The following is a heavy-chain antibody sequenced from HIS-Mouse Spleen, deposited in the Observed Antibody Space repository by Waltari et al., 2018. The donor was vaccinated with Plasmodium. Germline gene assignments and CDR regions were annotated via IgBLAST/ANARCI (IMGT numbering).Heavy chain of an antibody. D-gene: IGHD3-10*01. CDR3: ARDNSLYYGSGSYIDYYGMDV. V-gene: IGHV4-39*07. CDR1: GGSISSSSYS. J-gene: IGHJ6*02. Sequence: QLQLQESGPGLVKPSETLSLACTVSGGSISSSSYSLGWIREPPGKGLEWIGSIYYSGSTYYNPSLKSRVTISVDTSKNQFSLKLSSVTAADTAVYYCARDNSLYYGSGSYIDYYGMDVWGQGTTVTVSS. CDR2: IYYSGST.